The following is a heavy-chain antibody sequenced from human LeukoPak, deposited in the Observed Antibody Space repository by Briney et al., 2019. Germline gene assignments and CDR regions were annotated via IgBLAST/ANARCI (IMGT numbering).Heavy chain of an antibody. Sequence: QPGRSLRLSCAASGFTFSSYAMHWVRQAPGKGLEWVAVISYDGSNKYYADSVKGRFTISRDNSKNTLYLQMNSLRAEDTAVYYCASLDYRYYFDYWGQGTLVTVSS. CDR1: GFTFSSYA. CDR2: ISYDGSNK. CDR3: ASLDYRYYFDY. D-gene: IGHD3/OR15-3a*01. J-gene: IGHJ4*02. V-gene: IGHV3-30-3*02.